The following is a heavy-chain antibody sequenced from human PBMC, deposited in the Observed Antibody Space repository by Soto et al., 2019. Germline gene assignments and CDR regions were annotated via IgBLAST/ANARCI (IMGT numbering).Heavy chain of an antibody. D-gene: IGHD1-1*01. Sequence: ASVKVSCKASGYTLTSHDMHWVRQAPGQRLEWMGWINGGNDNTEFSQKFQGRVTITRDTSASTVYMELSGLRSEDTAVYYCARYNGDAPSYYGMDVWGQGTTVTVSS. J-gene: IGHJ6*02. CDR3: ARYNGDAPSYYGMDV. CDR2: INGGNDNT. V-gene: IGHV1-3*01. CDR1: GYTLTSHD.